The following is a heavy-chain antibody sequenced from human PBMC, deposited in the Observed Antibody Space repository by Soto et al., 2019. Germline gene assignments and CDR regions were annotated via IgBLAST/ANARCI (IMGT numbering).Heavy chain of an antibody. CDR3: AKDAPGSGWLSDY. D-gene: IGHD3-22*01. V-gene: IGHV3-23*01. CDR2: ITGNGGT. CDR1: GFTFRIYA. J-gene: IGHJ4*02. Sequence: EVQLLESGGGVIQPGGSLRLSCAASGFTFRIYAMSWVRQAPGKGLEWVSTITGNGGTSYADFVRGRFTISRDNSKNTFYLQMNSLRAEDTAVYYCAKDAPGSGWLSDYWGQGTLVTVSS.